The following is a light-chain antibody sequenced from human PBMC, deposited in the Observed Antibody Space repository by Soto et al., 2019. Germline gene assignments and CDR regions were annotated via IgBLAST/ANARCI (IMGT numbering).Light chain of an antibody. J-gene: IGKJ4*01. CDR1: QSVSSSY. CDR2: GAS. CDR3: QKYGSSLLT. Sequence: DIVLTQSPATLSLSPGDSATLSCRASQSVSSSYLAWYQQITGQAPRLLIYGASSRATGIPDRLSGSGSGTDFNLTISRLEPEDFAVYYCQKYGSSLLTFGGGTKVDIK. V-gene: IGKV3-20*01.